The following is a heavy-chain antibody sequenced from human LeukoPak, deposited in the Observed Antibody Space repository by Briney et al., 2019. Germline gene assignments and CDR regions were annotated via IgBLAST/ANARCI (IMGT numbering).Heavy chain of an antibody. V-gene: IGHV4-38-2*02. CDR1: GYSISSGYY. D-gene: IGHD6-19*01. Sequence: SETLSLTCTVSGYSISSGYYWSWIRQPPGKGLEWIGEINHSGSTNYNPSLKSRVTISVDTSKNQFSLKLSSVTAADTAVYYCASGSAPYSSGWYYYYYYMDVWGKGTTVTISS. CDR2: INHSGST. CDR3: ASGSAPYSSGWYYYYYYMDV. J-gene: IGHJ6*03.